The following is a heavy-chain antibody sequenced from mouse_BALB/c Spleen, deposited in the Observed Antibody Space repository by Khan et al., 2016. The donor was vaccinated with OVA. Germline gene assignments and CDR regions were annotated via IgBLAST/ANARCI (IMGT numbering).Heavy chain of an antibody. CDR3: ANHGCSSAGFTY. CDR1: GYTFTSYW. CDR2: INPSTGYT. V-gene: IGHV1-7*01. J-gene: IGHJ3*01. D-gene: IGHD1-1*01. Sequence: QVQLQQSGAELAKPGASVKMSCKASGYTFTSYWMHWVKQRPGQGLEWIGYINPSTGYTEYNQRFKDKATLTADKSSSNAYMQLSSLTSEESAVYYGANHGCSSAGFTYWGQGTLVTVSA.